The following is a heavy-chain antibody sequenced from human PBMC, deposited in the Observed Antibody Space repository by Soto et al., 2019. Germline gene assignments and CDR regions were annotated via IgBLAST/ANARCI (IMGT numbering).Heavy chain of an antibody. Sequence: QVQLQESGPGLVKPSQTLSLTCTVSGGSISTVDYWWSWIRQSPDMGLEWIGHIYAGGRTYNNPSRESRVTMDVDTSKSQISLTLSSVSAADTAVYYCARGPSGDKVDSWGQGTLVTVSS. CDR1: GGSISTVDYW. D-gene: IGHD7-27*01. CDR3: ARGPSGDKVDS. J-gene: IGHJ4*02. V-gene: IGHV4-30-4*01. CDR2: IYAGGRT.